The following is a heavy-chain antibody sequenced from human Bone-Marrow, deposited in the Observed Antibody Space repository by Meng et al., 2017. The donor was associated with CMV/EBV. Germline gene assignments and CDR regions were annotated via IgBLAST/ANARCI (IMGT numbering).Heavy chain of an antibody. Sequence: SLKISWAASGFTFDDYAMHWVRQAPGKGLAWVSGISWNSGSIGYADSVKGRFTISRDNAKNSLYLQMNSLRAEDTALYYCAKDIGWRHYYGMAVWGQGTTVTVSS. CDR1: GFTFDDYA. CDR2: ISWNSGSI. CDR3: AKDIGWRHYYGMAV. V-gene: IGHV3-9*01. J-gene: IGHJ6*02. D-gene: IGHD5-24*01.